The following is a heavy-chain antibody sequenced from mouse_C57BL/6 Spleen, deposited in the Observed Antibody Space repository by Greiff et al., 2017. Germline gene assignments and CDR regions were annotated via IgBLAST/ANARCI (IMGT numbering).Heavy chain of an antibody. Sequence: VQLQESGPGLVQPSQSLSITCTVSGFSLTSYGVHWVRQSPGKGLEWLGVIWSGGSTDYNAAFISILSISKDNSKSQVFFKMNSLQADDTAIYYCARERDGSSDSSSMYYWGQGTSVTVSS. CDR2: IWSGGST. CDR1: GFSLTSYG. V-gene: IGHV2-2*01. D-gene: IGHD1-1*01. CDR3: ARERDGSSDSSSMYY. J-gene: IGHJ4*01.